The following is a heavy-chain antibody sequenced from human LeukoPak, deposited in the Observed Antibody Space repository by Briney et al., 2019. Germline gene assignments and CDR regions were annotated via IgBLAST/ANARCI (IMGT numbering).Heavy chain of an antibody. J-gene: IGHJ4*02. V-gene: IGHV3-30*04. D-gene: IGHD3-22*01. Sequence: GGSLRLSCAASGFTFSSYAMHWVRQAPGKGLEWEAVISYDGINKYYGDSVKGRFTISRDNSKNTLYLQMNSLRAEDTAVYYCARDPTHDYYDSSGVSFDYWGQGTLVTVSS. CDR2: ISYDGINK. CDR1: GFTFSSYA. CDR3: ARDPTHDYYDSSGVSFDY.